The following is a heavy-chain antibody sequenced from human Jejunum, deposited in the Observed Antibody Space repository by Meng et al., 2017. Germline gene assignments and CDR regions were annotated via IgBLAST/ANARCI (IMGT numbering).Heavy chain of an antibody. D-gene: IGHD1-26*01. CDR3: ARGGKYSFDY. Sequence: SQTPSLTCAISGDTVSNNIVAWNWIRQSPSRGLEWLGRTYYRSKWLNEYASSVTSRITVNPDTSKNQFSLQLNSVTPEDTAVYYCARGGKYSFDYWGQGALVTVSS. CDR1: GDTVSNNIVA. V-gene: IGHV6-1*01. CDR2: TYYRSKWLN. J-gene: IGHJ4*02.